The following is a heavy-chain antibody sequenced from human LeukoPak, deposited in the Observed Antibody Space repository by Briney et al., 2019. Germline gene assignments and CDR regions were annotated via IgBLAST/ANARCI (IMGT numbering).Heavy chain of an antibody. CDR3: ARAPYSGYDQYYFDY. D-gene: IGHD5-12*01. CDR2: IYSGSST. CDR1: GFTVSSNY. V-gene: IGHV3-53*01. J-gene: IGHJ4*02. Sequence: GGSLRLSCAASGFTVSSNYMTWVRQAPGKGLEWVSFIYSGSSTYYADSVKGRFTISRDNSKNTLYLQMNSLRAEDTAVYYCARAPYSGYDQYYFDYWGQGTLVTVSS.